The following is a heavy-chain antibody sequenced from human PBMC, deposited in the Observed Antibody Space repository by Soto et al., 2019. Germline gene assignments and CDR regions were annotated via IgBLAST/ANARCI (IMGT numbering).Heavy chain of an antibody. Sequence: ASVKVSCKASGGTFSSYAISWVRQAPGQGLEWMGGIIPIFGTANYAQKFQGRVTITADESTSTAYMELSSLRSEDTAVYYCARVPSGYSSGWPPNWFDPWGQGTLVTFSS. V-gene: IGHV1-69*13. J-gene: IGHJ5*02. D-gene: IGHD6-19*01. CDR3: ARVPSGYSSGWPPNWFDP. CDR2: IIPIFGTA. CDR1: GGTFSSYA.